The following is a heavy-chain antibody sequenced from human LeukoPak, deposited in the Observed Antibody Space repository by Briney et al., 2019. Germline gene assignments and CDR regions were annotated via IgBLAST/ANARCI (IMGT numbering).Heavy chain of an antibody. D-gene: IGHD1-26*01. V-gene: IGHV4-61*01. CDR1: GGSVSSGSHY. Sequence: SETLSLTCPVSGGSVSSGSHYWSWIRQPPGKGLEWIGHVYYSGSTSYNPSLKGRVTISVDTSKNQFSLKLSSVTAADTAVYYCARISGSSLDYWGQGTLVTVSS. CDR2: VYYSGST. J-gene: IGHJ4*02. CDR3: ARISGSSLDY.